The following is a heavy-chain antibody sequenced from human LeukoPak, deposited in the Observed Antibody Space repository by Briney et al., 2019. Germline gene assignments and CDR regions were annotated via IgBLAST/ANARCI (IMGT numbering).Heavy chain of an antibody. CDR3: AREILQRQSDASGMFDY. J-gene: IGHJ4*02. D-gene: IGHD1-14*01. Sequence: LAGGSLRLSCAASGFTFSSYGMHWVRQAPGKGLEWVAFIRYDGSNKYYADSVKGRFTISRDNSKNSLYLQMNSLRAEDTAVYYCAREILQRQSDASGMFDYWGQGTLVTVSS. CDR1: GFTFSSYG. V-gene: IGHV3-30*02. CDR2: IRYDGSNK.